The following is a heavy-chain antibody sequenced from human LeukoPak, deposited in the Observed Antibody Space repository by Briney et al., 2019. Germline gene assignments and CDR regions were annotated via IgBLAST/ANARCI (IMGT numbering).Heavy chain of an antibody. D-gene: IGHD2-8*01. CDR3: TGGTNALTSSGMTA. CDR1: GFTFSDHY. V-gene: IGHV3-72*01. CDR2: IRNKANSYTT. Sequence: GGSLRLSCVASGFTFSDHYMDWVRQAPGKGLEWVGRIRNKANSYTTEYVASVKGRFTISRDDSKSIAYLQMNSLKTEDTAVYSCTGGTNALTSSGMTAWGKGPTATV. J-gene: IGHJ6*04.